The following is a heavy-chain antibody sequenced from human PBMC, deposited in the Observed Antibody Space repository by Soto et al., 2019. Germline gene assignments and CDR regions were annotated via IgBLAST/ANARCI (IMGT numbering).Heavy chain of an antibody. CDR1: GYTFTSYD. CDR2: MNPNIGNS. J-gene: IGHJ4*01. V-gene: IGHV1-8*01. CDR3: ASSFCSGGSCFGGG. Sequence: ASVKVSCKAFGYTFTSYDIHWVRQATGQGLEWMGWMNPNIGNSGYARNFQGRVTMTRETSMRTAYMELSSLTSADTAVYYCASSFCSGGSCFGGGWGQGTLVTVAS. D-gene: IGHD2-15*01.